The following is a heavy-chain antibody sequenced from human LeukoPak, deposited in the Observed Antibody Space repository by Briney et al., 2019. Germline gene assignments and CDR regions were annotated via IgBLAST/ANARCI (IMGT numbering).Heavy chain of an antibody. CDR1: GYTFTVYY. CDR2: INPNSGGT. CDR3: ATLGEYYDTSGYYYN. D-gene: IGHD3-22*01. V-gene: IGHV1-2*06. Sequence: EASVKVSFKASGYTFTVYYMHWVRQAPGQGLEWMGRINPNSGGTDYAQKFQGRVTMTRDTSISTAYMELSRLRSDDTAVYYCATLGEYYDTSGYYYNWGQGTLVTVSS. J-gene: IGHJ4*02.